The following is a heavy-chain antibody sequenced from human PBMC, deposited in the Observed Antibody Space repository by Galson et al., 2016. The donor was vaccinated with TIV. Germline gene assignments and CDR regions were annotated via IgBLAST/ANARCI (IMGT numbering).Heavy chain of an antibody. CDR3: ARARVHPNDRYFDH. J-gene: IGHJ4*02. V-gene: IGHV4-4*09. CDR1: GDSINGYH. D-gene: IGHD3-9*01. Sequence: SETLSLTCNFSGDSINGYHFNWIRQSSGKGLEWLGYVFSSGTTHYNPSVESRATIAIGTSKMQFYLRLNSVTTADTAIYFCARARVHPNDRYFDHWGQGALVTVSS. CDR2: VFSSGTT.